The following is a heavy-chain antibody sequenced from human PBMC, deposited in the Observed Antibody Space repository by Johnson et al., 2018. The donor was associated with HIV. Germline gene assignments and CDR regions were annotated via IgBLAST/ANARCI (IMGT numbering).Heavy chain of an antibody. CDR2: INWNGDSA. CDR3: ARVVRGSNGWRGAFDI. CDR1: GFNFDDHS. J-gene: IGHJ3*02. D-gene: IGHD6-19*01. Sequence: VQLVESGGSMVLPGGSLRLSCVASGFNFDDHSMSWVRHAPGKGLEWVSFINWNGDSAGYADSVQVRFTISRDNAKNSRYLQRNSLRAEDTAFYYCARVVRGSNGWRGAFDIWGQGTKVTVAS. V-gene: IGHV3-20*04.